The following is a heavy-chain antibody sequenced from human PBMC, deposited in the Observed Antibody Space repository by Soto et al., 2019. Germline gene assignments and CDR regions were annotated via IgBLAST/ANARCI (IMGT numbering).Heavy chain of an antibody. CDR2: FYSDSST. CDR1: GLTFSSYG. D-gene: IGHD2-2*01. CDR3: ASSYLYCRSTSCHLV. Sequence: PGGSLRLSCAVSGLTFSSYGMNWVLQAPGKGLEWVSVFYSDSSTYYADSVKGRFTMSRDNSKNTVYLQMNTLRAEDTAVYYCASSYLYCRSTSCHLVWGKGTTVTVSS. J-gene: IGHJ6*04. V-gene: IGHV3-66*01.